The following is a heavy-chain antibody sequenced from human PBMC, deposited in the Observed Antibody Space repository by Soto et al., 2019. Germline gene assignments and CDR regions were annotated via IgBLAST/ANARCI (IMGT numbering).Heavy chain of an antibody. CDR2: ISGSGGST. Sequence: EMQLLESGGGLVQPGGSLRLSCAASGFTFSSDAMSWVRQAPGKGLEWVSAISGSGGSTYYADSVKGRFTISRDNSKNTLYLQMNSLRAEDTAVYYCAKDRADRYAHQRGYYYYYYMDVWGKWTTVTVSS. J-gene: IGHJ6*03. CDR1: GFTFSSDA. D-gene: IGHD2-8*01. V-gene: IGHV3-23*01. CDR3: AKDRADRYAHQRGYYYYYYMDV.